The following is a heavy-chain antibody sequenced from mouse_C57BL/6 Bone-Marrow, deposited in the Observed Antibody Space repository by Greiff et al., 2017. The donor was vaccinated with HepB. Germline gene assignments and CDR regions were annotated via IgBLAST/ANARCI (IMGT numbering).Heavy chain of an antibody. Sequence: VQWVESGAELVRPGTSVKMSCKASGYTFTNYWIGWAKQRPGHGLEWIGDIYPGGGYTNYNEKFKGKATLTADKSSSTAYMQFSSLTSEDSAIYYCARRDYSNYDAMDYWGQGTSVTVSS. J-gene: IGHJ4*01. V-gene: IGHV1-63*01. CDR2: IYPGGGYT. D-gene: IGHD2-5*01. CDR1: GYTFTNYW. CDR3: ARRDYSNYDAMDY.